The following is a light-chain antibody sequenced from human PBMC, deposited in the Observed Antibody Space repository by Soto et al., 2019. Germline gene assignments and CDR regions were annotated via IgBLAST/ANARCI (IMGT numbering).Light chain of an antibody. CDR1: QSVSGY. V-gene: IGKV3-11*01. CDR3: QQRGAWPLT. Sequence: EIVLTQSPATLSLSPGERATLSCRASQSVSGYLNWYQQKPDQAPMLVIYDASNRATGIPARFSGSGSGTDYTLTISSLEPEDFAVYYCQQRGAWPLTFGGGTRVEI. J-gene: IGKJ4*02. CDR2: DAS.